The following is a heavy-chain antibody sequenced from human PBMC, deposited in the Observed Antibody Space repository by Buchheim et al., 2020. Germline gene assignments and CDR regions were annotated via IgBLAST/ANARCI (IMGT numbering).Heavy chain of an antibody. CDR3: ARGGGSGKLDY. CDR2: IYSDGTNT. D-gene: IGHD5-24*01. J-gene: IGHJ4*02. Sequence: EVQLVESGGGLVQPGGSLRLSCAASGFIFSNHWMHWVRQAPGKGLVWVSLIYSDGTNTNYADSVKGRITIYRDNAKSTLYLQMNSLRAEDTAVYYCARGGGSGKLDYWGQG. V-gene: IGHV3-74*01. CDR1: GFIFSNHW.